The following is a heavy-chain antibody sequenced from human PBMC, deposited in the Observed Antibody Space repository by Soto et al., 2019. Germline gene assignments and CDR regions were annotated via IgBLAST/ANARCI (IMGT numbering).Heavy chain of an antibody. CDR3: ARRRGTAMVFDPVTVQNWFDP. CDR2: IYPGDSDT. Sequence: GESLKISCKGSGYSFTSYWIGWVRQMPGKGLEWMGIIYPGDSDTRYSPSFQGQVTISADKSISTAYLQWSSLKASDTAMYYCARRRGTAMVFDPVTVQNWFDPWGQGTLVTVSS. V-gene: IGHV5-51*01. CDR1: GYSFTSYW. J-gene: IGHJ5*02. D-gene: IGHD5-18*01.